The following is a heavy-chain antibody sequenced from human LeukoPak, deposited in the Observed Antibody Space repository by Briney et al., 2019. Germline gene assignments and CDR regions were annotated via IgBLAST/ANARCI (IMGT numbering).Heavy chain of an antibody. CDR3: ARGYCSSTSCYVPDY. CDR1: GGTFSSHA. CDR2: IIPIFGTA. Sequence: VKVSCKASGGTFSSHAISWVRQAPGQGLEWMGGIIPIFGTANYAQKFQGRVTITADESTSTAYMELSSLRSEDTAVYYCARGYCSSTSCYVPDYWGQGTLVTVSS. V-gene: IGHV1-69*13. J-gene: IGHJ4*02. D-gene: IGHD2-2*01.